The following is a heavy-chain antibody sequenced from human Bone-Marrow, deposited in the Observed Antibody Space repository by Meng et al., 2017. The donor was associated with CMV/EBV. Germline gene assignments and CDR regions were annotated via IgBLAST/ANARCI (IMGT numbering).Heavy chain of an antibody. V-gene: IGHV4-34*01. D-gene: IGHD6-19*01. J-gene: IGHJ4*02. Sequence: QVQLQQGGAGLLKPSETLSLTCAVYGGSFSGYYWSWIRQPPGKGLEWIGEINHSGSTNYNPSLKSRVTISVDTSKNQFSLKLSSVTAADTAVYYCAREGHNSSGWSRWGQGTLVTVSS. CDR3: AREGHNSSGWSR. CDR2: INHSGST. CDR1: GGSFSGYY.